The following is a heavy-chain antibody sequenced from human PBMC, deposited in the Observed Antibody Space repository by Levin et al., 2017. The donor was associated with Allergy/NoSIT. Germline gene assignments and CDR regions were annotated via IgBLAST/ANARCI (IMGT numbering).Heavy chain of an antibody. J-gene: IGHJ6*02. CDR3: ARVVRSSSWYVQGRYYGMDV. CDR1: GGSFSGYY. CDR2: INHSGST. D-gene: IGHD6-13*01. V-gene: IGHV4-34*01. Sequence: SETLSLTCAVYGGSFSGYYWSWIRQPPGKGLEWIGEINHSGSTNYNPSLKSRVTISVDTSKNQFSLKLSSVTAADTAVYYCARVVRSSSWYVQGRYYGMDVWGQGTTVTVSS.